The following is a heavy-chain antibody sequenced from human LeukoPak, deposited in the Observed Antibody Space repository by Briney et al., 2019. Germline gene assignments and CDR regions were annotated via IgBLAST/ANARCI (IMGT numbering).Heavy chain of an antibody. Sequence: ASLTVSFAASGYTFTIYAMNWVRQAPGQGLGWMGWINTNTGNPTYTQGFTGRFVFSLVTSVSTAYLQIRSLKAEDTAVYYCARDLSSWTHWFDPWGQGTLVTASS. V-gene: IGHV7-4-1*01. J-gene: IGHJ5*02. CDR3: ARDLSSWTHWFDP. CDR2: INTNTGNP. D-gene: IGHD6-13*01. CDR1: GYTFTIYA.